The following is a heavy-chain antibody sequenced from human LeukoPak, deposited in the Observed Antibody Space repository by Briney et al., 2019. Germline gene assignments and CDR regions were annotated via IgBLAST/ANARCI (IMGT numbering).Heavy chain of an antibody. CDR1: GFTFSGYS. CDR2: ISSSSSYI. CDR3: AREDRSGSYYLYYFDY. V-gene: IGHV3-21*01. Sequence: GGSLRLSCAASGFTFSGYSMNWVRQAPGKGLEWVSSISSSSSYIYYADSVKGRFTISRDNAKNSLYLQMNSLRAEDTVVYYCAREDRSGSYYLYYFDYWGQGTLLAVSS. J-gene: IGHJ4*02. D-gene: IGHD3-10*01.